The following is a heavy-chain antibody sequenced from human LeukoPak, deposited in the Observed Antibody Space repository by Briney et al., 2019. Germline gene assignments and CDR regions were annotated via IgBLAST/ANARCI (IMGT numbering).Heavy chain of an antibody. Sequence: GGSLRLSCAASGFTFSTYNMNWVRQTPGKGLEWVSSITSTSTYIYYADSVKGRFTISRDNAKNSLFLQMNSLTADDTAVYYCARDPSSSLKEDIVVVVAAKATNTTWGDYWGQGTLVTVSS. CDR2: ITSTSTYI. V-gene: IGHV3-21*01. CDR3: ARDPSSSLKEDIVVVVAAKATNTTWGDY. J-gene: IGHJ4*02. CDR1: GFTFSTYN. D-gene: IGHD2-15*01.